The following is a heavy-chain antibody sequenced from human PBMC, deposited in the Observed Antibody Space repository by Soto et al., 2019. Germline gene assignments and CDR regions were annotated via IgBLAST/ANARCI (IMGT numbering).Heavy chain of an antibody. CDR2: ISWNSGSI. D-gene: IGHD3-3*01. CDR1: GFTFDDYA. J-gene: IGHJ3*02. V-gene: IGHV3-9*01. CDR3: AKDTITIFGVGLHDAFDI. Sequence: LRLSCAASGFTFDDYAMHWVRRAPGKGLEWVSGISWNSGSIGYADSVKGRFTISRDNAKNSLYLQMNSLRAEDTALYYCAKDTITIFGVGLHDAFDIWGQGTMVTVSS.